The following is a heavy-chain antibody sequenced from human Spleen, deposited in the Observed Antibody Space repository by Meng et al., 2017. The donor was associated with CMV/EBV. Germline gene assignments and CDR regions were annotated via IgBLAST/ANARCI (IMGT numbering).Heavy chain of an antibody. CDR1: GYTFTGYY. D-gene: IGHD3-22*01. V-gene: IGHV1-2*02. Sequence: ASVKVSCKASGYTFTGYYMHWVRQAPGQGLEWMGWINPNSGGTNYAQKFQGRVTMTRDTSISTAYMELSRLRSDDTAVYYCARVSDQYDSSGYYFYYWGQGTLVTVSS. J-gene: IGHJ4*02. CDR2: INPNSGGT. CDR3: ARVSDQYDSSGYYFYY.